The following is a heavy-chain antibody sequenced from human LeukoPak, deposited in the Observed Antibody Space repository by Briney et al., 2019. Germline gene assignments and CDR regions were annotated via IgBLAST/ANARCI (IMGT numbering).Heavy chain of an antibody. V-gene: IGHV6-1*01. CDR1: GDSVSSNSAA. J-gene: IGHJ5*02. CDR3: AREEWNLVLNWFDP. D-gene: IGHD3-3*01. Sequence: SQTLSFTCAISGDSVSSNSAAWNWIRQSPSRGLEWLARTCYRSKWYNDYAVSVKSRITINPDTSKNQFSLQLNSVTPEDTAVYYCAREEWNLVLNWFDPWGQGTLVTVSS. CDR2: TCYRSKWYN.